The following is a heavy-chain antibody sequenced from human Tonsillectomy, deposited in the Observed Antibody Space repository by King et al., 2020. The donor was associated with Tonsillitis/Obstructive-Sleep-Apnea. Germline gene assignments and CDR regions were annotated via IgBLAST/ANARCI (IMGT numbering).Heavy chain of an antibody. J-gene: IGHJ4*02. CDR1: GYSFTSYW. V-gene: IGHV5-10-1*01. CDR3: ARHAGFSGYEEDY. D-gene: IGHD5-12*01. Sequence: QLVQSGAEVKKPGESLRISCKGSGYSFTSYWIFWVRQMPGKGLEWMGRIDPSDSYTNYSPSFQGHVTISADKSISTAYLQWSSLKAADTDMYYCARHAGFSGYEEDYWGQGSLVTVSS. CDR2: IDPSDSYT.